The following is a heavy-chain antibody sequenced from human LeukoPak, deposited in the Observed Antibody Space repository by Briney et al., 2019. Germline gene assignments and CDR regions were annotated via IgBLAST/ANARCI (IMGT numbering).Heavy chain of an antibody. CDR2: ISYDGSNK. CDR1: GFTFSSYA. V-gene: IGHV3-30*04. D-gene: IGHD6-19*01. CDR3: ARDLSHSSGGY. J-gene: IGHJ4*02. Sequence: GVSLRLSCAASGFTFSSYAMHWVRQAPGKGLEWVAVISYDGSNKYYADSVKGRFTISRDNSKNTLYLQMNSLRAEDTAVYYCARDLSHSSGGYWGQGTLVTVSS.